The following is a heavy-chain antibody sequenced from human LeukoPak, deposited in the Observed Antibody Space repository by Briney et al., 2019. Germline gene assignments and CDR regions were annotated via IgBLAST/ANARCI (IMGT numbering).Heavy chain of an antibody. CDR3: ARHRAYSSSSPFDY. J-gene: IGHJ4*02. Sequence: SETLSLTCSVSGGSISSLYWSWIRQPPGKGLEWIGYIYYTGNTNYNPSLKSRVTMFVDMSKNQFSLRLSSVTAADTAVYYCARHRAYSSSSPFDYWGQGTLVTVSS. CDR1: GGSISSLY. D-gene: IGHD6-6*01. V-gene: IGHV4-59*08. CDR2: IYYTGNT.